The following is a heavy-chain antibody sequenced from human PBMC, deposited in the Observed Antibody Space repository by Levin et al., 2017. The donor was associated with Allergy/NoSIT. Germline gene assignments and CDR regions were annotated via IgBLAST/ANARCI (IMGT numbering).Heavy chain of an antibody. CDR3: ARDDQTVMAYGDYYYYGVDV. CDR2: MWSDGGHK. D-gene: IGHD5-18*01. J-gene: IGHJ6*02. CDR1: GFTFSTFG. V-gene: IGHV3-33*01. Sequence: GGSLRLSCAASGFTFSTFGMHWVRQAPGKGLEWVAVMWSDGGHKYYTDSVKGRFTISRDNSKNTLYLQMDSLRVEDSAVYYCARDDQTVMAYGDYYYYGVDVWGQGTTVSVSS.